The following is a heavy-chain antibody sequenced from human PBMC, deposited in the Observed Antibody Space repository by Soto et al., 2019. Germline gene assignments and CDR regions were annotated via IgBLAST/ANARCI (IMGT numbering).Heavy chain of an antibody. CDR2: IHDSGTT. CDR1: GGSIISSNW. Sequence: QVQLQESGPGLVKPSGTLSLTCAVSGGSIISSNWWSWVRQPPGKGLEWIGEIHDSGTTNYNPSLKSRVTISVDKSKNQFSRNLRSVTAADTAVYYCAKSSGSRYFDLWGRGTLVSVSS. CDR3: AKSSGSRYFDL. D-gene: IGHD2-15*01. V-gene: IGHV4-4*02. J-gene: IGHJ2*01.